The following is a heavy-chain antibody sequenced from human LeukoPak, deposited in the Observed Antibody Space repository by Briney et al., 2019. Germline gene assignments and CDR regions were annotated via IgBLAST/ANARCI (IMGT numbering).Heavy chain of an antibody. V-gene: IGHV4-38-2*02. CDR2: IYHSGST. CDR3: ARDAPREALGAFDI. Sequence: PSETLSLTCTVSGYSISSGYYWGWIRQPPGKGLEWIGSIYHSGSTYYNPSLKSRVTISVDTSKNQFSLKLSSVTAADTAVYYCARDAPREALGAFDIWGQGTMATVSS. CDR1: GYSISSGYY. J-gene: IGHJ3*02. D-gene: IGHD3-16*01.